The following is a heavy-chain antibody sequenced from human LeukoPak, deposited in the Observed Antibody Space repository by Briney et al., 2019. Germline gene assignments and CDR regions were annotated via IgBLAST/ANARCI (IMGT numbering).Heavy chain of an antibody. CDR3: ARRRGYYDSSDYYFDY. Sequence: GESLQISCKGSGYSFTSYWIGWVRQMPGKGLEWRGIIYPGDSDTRYSPSFQGQVTISADKSISTAYLQWSSLKASDTAMYYCARRRGYYDSSDYYFDYWGQGTLVTVSS. D-gene: IGHD3-22*01. V-gene: IGHV5-51*01. J-gene: IGHJ4*02. CDR1: GYSFTSYW. CDR2: IYPGDSDT.